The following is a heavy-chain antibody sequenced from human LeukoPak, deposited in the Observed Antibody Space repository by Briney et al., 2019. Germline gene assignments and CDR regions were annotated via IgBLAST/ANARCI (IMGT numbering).Heavy chain of an antibody. CDR2: MKPDSGNS. J-gene: IGHJ6*03. D-gene: IGHD3-9*01. CDR1: GYPFTSYE. CDR3: ARGTLDYDVVTGIHYYYMDV. V-gene: IGHV1-8*01. Sequence: ASVKVSCKASGYPFTSYEINWVRQATGEGLEWMGWMKPDSGNSAYAQKFRGRVTLSSNSSINTAYMEVSSLGSDDTAVYSCARGTLDYDVVTGIHYYYMDVWGTGTTVTVSS.